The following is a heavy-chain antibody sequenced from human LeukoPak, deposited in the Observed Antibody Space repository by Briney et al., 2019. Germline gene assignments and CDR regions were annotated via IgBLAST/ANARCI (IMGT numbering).Heavy chain of an antibody. Sequence: GGSLRLSCAASGFTFNMYWMTWVRQAPGKGLESVAYINKDGSDKYYVDSVKGRFTVSRDNAKNSLYQQMNSLRAEDTAVYYCARDAGYGGNSDYWGQGTLVTVSS. CDR1: GFTFNMYW. D-gene: IGHD4-23*01. V-gene: IGHV3-7*01. CDR2: INKDGSDK. J-gene: IGHJ4*02. CDR3: ARDAGYGGNSDY.